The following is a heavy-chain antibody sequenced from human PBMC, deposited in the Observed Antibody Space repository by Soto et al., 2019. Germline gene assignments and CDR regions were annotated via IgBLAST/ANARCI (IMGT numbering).Heavy chain of an antibody. Sequence: QLQLQESGPGLVKPSETLSLTCTVSGGSISSSSYYWGWIRQPPGKGLEWIGSIYYSGSTYYNPSLKSRVTLSVATSKNQFSLTLSSVTAADTAVYYCARRSYYYDSSGKGGDYWGQGTLVTVSS. CDR2: IYYSGST. CDR3: ARRSYYYDSSGKGGDY. V-gene: IGHV4-39*01. D-gene: IGHD3-22*01. CDR1: GGSISSSSYY. J-gene: IGHJ4*02.